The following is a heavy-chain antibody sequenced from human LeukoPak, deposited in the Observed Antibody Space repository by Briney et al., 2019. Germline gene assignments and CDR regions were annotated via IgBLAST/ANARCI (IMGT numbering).Heavy chain of an antibody. CDR2: ISYDGNDK. CDR1: GFTFGGYG. Sequence: GGSLRLSCAASGFTFGGYGMHWVRQAPGKGLEWVAVISYDGNDKYYADSVKGRFTISRDSSKNALYLQMNGLRDDDTAVYYCAKQREGTSWSPDYWGQGTLVTVSS. V-gene: IGHV3-30*18. J-gene: IGHJ4*02. CDR3: AKQREGTSWSPDY. D-gene: IGHD6-13*01.